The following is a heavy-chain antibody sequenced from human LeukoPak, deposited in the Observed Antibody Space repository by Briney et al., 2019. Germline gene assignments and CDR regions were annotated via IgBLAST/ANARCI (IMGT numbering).Heavy chain of an antibody. J-gene: IGHJ6*02. CDR2: MNPNSGNT. D-gene: IGHD6-19*01. CDR3: ARYSGWYNYYYGMDV. V-gene: IGHV1-8*01. CDR1: GYTFTSYD. Sequence: ASVKVSCKASGYTFTSYDINGVRQAPGQGLEWMGWMNPNSGNTGYAQKFQGRVTMTRNTPISTAYMELSSLRSEDTAVYYCARYSGWYNYYYGMDVWGQGTTVTVSS.